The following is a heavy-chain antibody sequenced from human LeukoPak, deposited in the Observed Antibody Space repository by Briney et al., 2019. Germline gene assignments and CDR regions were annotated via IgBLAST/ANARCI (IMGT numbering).Heavy chain of an antibody. CDR2: ISSESAYI. CDR3: ARGARGPTVRTNYFDP. V-gene: IGHV3-21*01. CDR1: GFTFSIFS. D-gene: IGHD4-11*01. J-gene: IGHJ5*02. Sequence: KPGGSLRLSCAASGFTFSIFSMSWIRQAPGKGLEWVSSISSESAYIYYADSLKGRFTISRDNAQNSVYLQLNSLRAEDTAVYYCARGARGPTVRTNYFDPWGQGTVVTVSS.